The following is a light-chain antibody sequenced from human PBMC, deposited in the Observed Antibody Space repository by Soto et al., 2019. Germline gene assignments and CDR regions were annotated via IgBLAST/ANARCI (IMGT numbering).Light chain of an antibody. Sequence: EMVGTQSPGTLSLSPGERATLSCRASQSVSIRYLAWYQQKPGQAPRLLIYGASSRATGIPDRFSGSGSGTDFTLNISRLEPEDFAVYYCQQYGGTPTYTFGQWTKLAIK. CDR1: QSVSIRY. CDR2: GAS. V-gene: IGKV3-20*01. CDR3: QQYGGTPTYT. J-gene: IGKJ2*01.